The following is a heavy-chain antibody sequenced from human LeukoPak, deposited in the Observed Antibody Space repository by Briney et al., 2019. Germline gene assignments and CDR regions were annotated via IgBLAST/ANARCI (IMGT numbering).Heavy chain of an antibody. V-gene: IGHV3-21*01. CDR2: ISGRSNYI. Sequence: GGSLRLSCAASGFTFSSYSMNWVRQAPGKGLEWVSFISGRSNYIYYADSVRGRFTISRDNAKNSLYLQMNSLRAEDTAVYYCARAEYYYDSSGYPQFDAFDIWGQGTMVTVSS. D-gene: IGHD3-22*01. CDR1: GFTFSSYS. CDR3: ARAEYYYDSSGYPQFDAFDI. J-gene: IGHJ3*02.